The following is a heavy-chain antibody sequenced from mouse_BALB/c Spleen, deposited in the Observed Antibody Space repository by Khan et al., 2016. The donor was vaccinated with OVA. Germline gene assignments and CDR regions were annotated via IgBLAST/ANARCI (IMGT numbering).Heavy chain of an antibody. J-gene: IGHJ4*01. Sequence: QVQLKQSGPELVKPGASVRISCEASGSTFTNYNIHWVKQRPGQGLEWIGWIDPGNVNTKYNENFKGKATLTADKSSSTAYMLLNSLTAEGSAVYFCARGEYYGTNAMDYWGQGTSVIVSS. V-gene: IGHV1S56*01. CDR3: ARGEYYGTNAMDY. CDR2: IDPGNVNT. CDR1: GSTFTNYN. D-gene: IGHD1-1*01.